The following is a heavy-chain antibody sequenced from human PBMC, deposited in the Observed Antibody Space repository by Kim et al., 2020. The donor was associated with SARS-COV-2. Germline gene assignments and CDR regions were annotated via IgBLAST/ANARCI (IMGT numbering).Heavy chain of an antibody. Sequence: YADTGKARFTISRDISQNTLYLQMNGLGAEDTAVYYCATDHGTWYYFDYWGQGTLVTVSS. D-gene: IGHD6-13*01. J-gene: IGHJ4*02. V-gene: IGHV3-30*01. CDR3: ATDHGTWYYFDY.